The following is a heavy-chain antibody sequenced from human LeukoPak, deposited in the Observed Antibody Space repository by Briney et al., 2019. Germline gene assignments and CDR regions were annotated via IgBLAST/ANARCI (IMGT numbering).Heavy chain of an antibody. V-gene: IGHV3-7*01. CDR2: IKEDGSEK. J-gene: IGHJ4*02. D-gene: IGHD2-2*02. CDR1: GFTFSFYW. Sequence: GGSLRLSCAASGFTFSFYWMSWVRQAPGKGLEWVANIKEDGSEKYYVDSVKGRFTISRDNAKNSLYLQMNSLRAEDTAVYYCASEYCSSASCYSDRFDYWGQGTLVTVSS. CDR3: ASEYCSSASCYSDRFDY.